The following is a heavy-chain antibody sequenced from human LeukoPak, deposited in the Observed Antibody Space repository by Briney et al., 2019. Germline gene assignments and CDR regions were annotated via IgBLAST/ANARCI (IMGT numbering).Heavy chain of an antibody. J-gene: IGHJ3*02. CDR1: GFTFSSYG. V-gene: IGHV3-33*01. CDR2: IWYDGSNK. D-gene: IGHD5-24*01. Sequence: PGRSLRLSCAASGFTFSSYGMHWVRQAPGKGLEWVAVIWYDGSNKYYADSVKGRFTISRDNSKNTLYLQMNSLRAEDTAVYYCAGKGDGYNYHERGAFDIWGQGTMVTVSS. CDR3: AGKGDGYNYHERGAFDI.